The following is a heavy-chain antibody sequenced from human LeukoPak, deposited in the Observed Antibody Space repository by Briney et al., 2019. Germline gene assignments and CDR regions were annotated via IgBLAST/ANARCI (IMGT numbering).Heavy chain of an antibody. CDR3: GRDPPGGTLDI. J-gene: IGHJ3*02. V-gene: IGHV4-34*01. CDR2: INHSGST. D-gene: IGHD3-16*01. Sequence: SETLSLTCAVYGGSFSGYYWSWIRQPPGKGLEWIGEINHSGSTNYIPPLKSRVTISVDTSKNQFSLKLSSVTAADTAVYYCGRDPPGGTLDIWGQGTMVTVSS. CDR1: GGSFSGYY.